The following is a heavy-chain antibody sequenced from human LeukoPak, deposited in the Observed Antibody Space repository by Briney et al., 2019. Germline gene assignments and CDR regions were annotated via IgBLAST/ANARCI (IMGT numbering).Heavy chain of an antibody. CDR1: GFTVGRNY. J-gene: IGHJ4*02. CDR3: ARRPGN. V-gene: IGHV3-53*01. Sequence: GGSLRLSRVASGFTVGRNYMSWVRQAPGKGLECVSLIYSGGAIRYADSVKGRFTISRDSSKNTLFLQMSDLTVEDTARYYCARRPGNWGQGILVTVSS. CDR2: IYSGGAI. D-gene: IGHD1-14*01.